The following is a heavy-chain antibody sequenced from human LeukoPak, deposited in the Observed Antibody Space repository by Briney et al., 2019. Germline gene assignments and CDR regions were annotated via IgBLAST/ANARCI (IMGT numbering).Heavy chain of an antibody. Sequence: GGSLRLSCAASGFTFSSYGMNWVRQAPAKGLEWISYISGRSSAIKYADSVKGRFTISRDNAKNSLYLQMNSLRVEDTAVYYCARSLAVGGPYYDHRGQGVQVSVSS. J-gene: IGHJ4*02. D-gene: IGHD6-13*01. V-gene: IGHV3-48*04. CDR3: ARSLAVGGPYYDH. CDR2: ISGRSSAI. CDR1: GFTFSSYG.